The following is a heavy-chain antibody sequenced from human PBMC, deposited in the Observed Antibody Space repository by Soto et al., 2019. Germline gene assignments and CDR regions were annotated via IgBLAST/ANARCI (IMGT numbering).Heavy chain of an antibody. CDR2: ISAYNGNT. J-gene: IGHJ6*02. D-gene: IGHD2-2*01. CDR3: ARDSLIVVVPAAIRPDYYYYGMDV. CDR1: GYTFTSYG. V-gene: IGHV1-18*04. Sequence: ASVKVSCKASGYTFTSYGISCVRQAPGQLLEWMGWISAYNGNTNYAKKLQGRVTMTTDTSTSTAYMELRSLRSDDTAVYYCARDSLIVVVPAAIRPDYYYYGMDVWGQGTTVTVSS.